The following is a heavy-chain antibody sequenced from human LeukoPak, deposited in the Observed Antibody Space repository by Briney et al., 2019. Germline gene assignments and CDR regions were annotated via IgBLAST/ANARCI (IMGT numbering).Heavy chain of an antibody. V-gene: IGHV1-18*01. CDR2: ISAYNGNT. CDR1: GYTFTSYG. CDR3: ARDQDFWSGYYYYGMVV. Sequence: GASVKVSCKASGYTFTSYGISWVRQAPGQGLEWMGWISAYNGNTNYAQKLQGRVTMTTDTSTSTAYMELRSLRSDDTAVYYCARDQDFWSGYYYYGMVVWGQGTTVTVSS. D-gene: IGHD3-3*01. J-gene: IGHJ6*02.